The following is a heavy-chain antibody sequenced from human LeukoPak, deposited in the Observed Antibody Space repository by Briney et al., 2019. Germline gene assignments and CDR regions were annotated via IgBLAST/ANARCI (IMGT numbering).Heavy chain of an antibody. J-gene: IGHJ4*02. CDR1: GFTFSSYG. D-gene: IGHD3-10*01. Sequence: PGRSLRLSCAASGFTFSSYGIHWVRQAPGKGLEWVAVISYDGTNKYYADSVKGRFTISRDNSKNTLYLQMNSLRAEDTAVYYCAKSASIDYYGSGSADSFDYWGQGTLVTVPS. V-gene: IGHV3-30*18. CDR3: AKSASIDYYGSGSADSFDY. CDR2: ISYDGTNK.